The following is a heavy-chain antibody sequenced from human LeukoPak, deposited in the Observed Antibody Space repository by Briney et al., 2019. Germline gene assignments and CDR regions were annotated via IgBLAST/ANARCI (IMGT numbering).Heavy chain of an antibody. CDR1: GFTFSNKW. CDR2: IKKDGSQT. Sequence: GGSLRLSCVGSGFTFSNKWMSWVRQAPGKGPEWVATIKKDGSQTYYVDSVKGRFTISSDNAQNSLYLQMSSLRVEDTAIYSCARVGWEILNLHFDPWGQGTLVIVSS. CDR3: ARVGWEILNLHFDP. J-gene: IGHJ5*02. D-gene: IGHD1-14*01. V-gene: IGHV3-7*03.